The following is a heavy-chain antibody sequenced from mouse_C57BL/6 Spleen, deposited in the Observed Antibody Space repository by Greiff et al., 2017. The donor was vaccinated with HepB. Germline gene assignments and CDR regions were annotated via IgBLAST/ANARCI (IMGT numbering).Heavy chain of an antibody. CDR1: GYTFTSYW. V-gene: IGHV1-55*01. Sequence: QVQLQQPGAELVKPGASVKMSCKASGYTFTSYWITWVKQRPGQGLEWIGDIYPGSGSTNYNEKFKSKATLTVDTSSSTAYMQLSSLTSEDSAVYYCARMDLSYGSSYDYWGQGTTLTVSS. J-gene: IGHJ2*01. CDR2: IYPGSGST. D-gene: IGHD1-1*01. CDR3: ARMDLSYGSSYDY.